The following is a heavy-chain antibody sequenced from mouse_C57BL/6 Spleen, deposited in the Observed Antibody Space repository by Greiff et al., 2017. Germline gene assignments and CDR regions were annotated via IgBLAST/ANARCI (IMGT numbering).Heavy chain of an antibody. CDR3: ARRDGNLDY. CDR2: IDPSDSYT. D-gene: IGHD2-1*01. V-gene: IGHV1-59*01. Sequence: QVQLQQPGAELVRPGTSVKLSCKASGYTFTSYWMHWVKQRPGQGLEWIGVIDPSDSYTNYNQKFKGKATLTVDTSSSTAYMQLSSLTSEDSAVYYCARRDGNLDYWGQGTTLTVSS. J-gene: IGHJ2*01. CDR1: GYTFTSYW.